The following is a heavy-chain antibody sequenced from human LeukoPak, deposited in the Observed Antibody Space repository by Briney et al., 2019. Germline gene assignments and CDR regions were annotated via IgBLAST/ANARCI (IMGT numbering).Heavy chain of an antibody. CDR3: ARDHIGGDY. CDR1: GFTFSSYS. V-gene: IGHV3-48*01. J-gene: IGHJ4*02. D-gene: IGHD2-21*01. CDR2: ISSSSTI. Sequence: GSLRLSCAASGFTFSSYSMNWVRQAPGKGLEWVSYISSSSTIYYADSVKGRFTISRDNAKNSLYLQMNSLRAEDTAVYYCARDHIGGDYWGQGTLVTVSS.